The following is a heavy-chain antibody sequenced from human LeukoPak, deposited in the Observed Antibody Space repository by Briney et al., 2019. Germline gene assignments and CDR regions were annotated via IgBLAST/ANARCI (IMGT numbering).Heavy chain of an antibody. CDR3: ARADCDILTGYWWLDP. D-gene: IGHD3-9*01. J-gene: IGHJ5*02. Sequence: SETLSLTCTASGGSISSGSYYWSWLRPPAGKGREWIVRIYTSGSTNYNPSLKSRFTISVDTSKNQFSLKLSSLTAADTAVYYCARADCDILTGYWWLDPWGQGTLVTVSS. V-gene: IGHV4-61*02. CDR2: IYTSGST. CDR1: GGSISSGSYY.